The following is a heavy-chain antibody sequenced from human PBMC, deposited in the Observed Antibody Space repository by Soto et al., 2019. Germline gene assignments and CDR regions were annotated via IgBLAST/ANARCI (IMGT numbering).Heavy chain of an antibody. J-gene: IGHJ4*02. Sequence: GGSLRLSCAASGFTFSSYAMSLFRHAPWKGLEWVSAISGSGGSTYYADSVKGRFTISRDNSKNTLYLQMNSLRAEDTAVYYCAKDDGNWSYVGGPDYWGQGTLVTVSS. CDR2: ISGSGGST. CDR3: AKDDGNWSYVGGPDY. V-gene: IGHV3-23*01. D-gene: IGHD1-7*01. CDR1: GFTFSSYA.